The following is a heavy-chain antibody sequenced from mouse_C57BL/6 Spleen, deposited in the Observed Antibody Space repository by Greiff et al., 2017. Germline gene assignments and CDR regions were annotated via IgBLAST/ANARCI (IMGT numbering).Heavy chain of an antibody. CDR2: FYPGSGSI. Sequence: VKLQESGAELVKPGASVKLSCKASGYTFTEYTIHWVKQRSGQGLEWIGWFYPGSGSIKYNEKFKDKATLTADKSSSKVYMELSRLTSEDSAVYFCARHEDRHRFFAYWGQGTLVTVSA. CDR1: GYTFTEYT. CDR3: ARHEDRHRFFAY. V-gene: IGHV1-62-2*01. J-gene: IGHJ3*01.